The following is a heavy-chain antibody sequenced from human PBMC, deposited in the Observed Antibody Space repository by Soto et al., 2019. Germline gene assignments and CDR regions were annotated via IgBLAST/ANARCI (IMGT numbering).Heavy chain of an antibody. V-gene: IGHV1-69*12. D-gene: IGHD3-22*01. CDR2: IIPIFGTA. CDR1: GGTFSSYA. CDR3: ARARGPSSGYYPYWFDP. Sequence: QVQLVQSGAEVKKPGSSVKVSCKASGGTFSSYAITWERQAPGHGLEWMGGIIPIFGTANYAQKFQARVTITADESTSTAYMELSSLRSEDTAVYSCARARGPSSGYYPYWFDPWGQGTLVTVSS. J-gene: IGHJ5*02.